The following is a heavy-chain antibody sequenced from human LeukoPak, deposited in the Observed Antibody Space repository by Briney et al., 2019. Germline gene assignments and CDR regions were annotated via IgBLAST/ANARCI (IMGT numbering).Heavy chain of an antibody. CDR2: ISSRSKYS. CDR1: GXTFSDQY. V-gene: IGHV3-11*05. CDR3: AREGVRGSRAIDAFDF. J-gene: IGHJ3*01. Sequence: GGSLRLSCAASGXTFSDQYMSWIRQAPGKGLEWVSYISSRSKYSDYADSVKGRFTISRDNAKNLLYLQMNSLRAEDTAVYYCAREGVRGSRAIDAFDFWGQGTMVTVSS. D-gene: IGHD3-10*01.